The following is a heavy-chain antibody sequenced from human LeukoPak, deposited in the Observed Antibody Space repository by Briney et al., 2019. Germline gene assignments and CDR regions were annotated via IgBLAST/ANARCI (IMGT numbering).Heavy chain of an antibody. CDR2: IYYSGST. Sequence: PSETLSLTCTVSGGSISSYYWSWIRQPPGKGLEWIGYIYYSGSTNYNPSLKSRVTISVDTSKNQFSLKLSSVTAADTAVYYCARPYYYDSSGMYAFDIWGQGTMVTVSS. CDR1: GGSISSYY. V-gene: IGHV4-59*01. J-gene: IGHJ3*02. D-gene: IGHD3-22*01. CDR3: ARPYYYDSSGMYAFDI.